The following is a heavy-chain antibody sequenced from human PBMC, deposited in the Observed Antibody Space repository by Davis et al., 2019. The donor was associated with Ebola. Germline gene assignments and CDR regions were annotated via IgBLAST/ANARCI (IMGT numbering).Heavy chain of an antibody. V-gene: IGHV1-69*13. CDR2: IIPVFGIP. J-gene: IGHJ4*02. Sequence: SVQVSCKASGGTFSSYAISWVRQAPGQGLDWMGGIIPVFGIPKYAQKFQGRVTITADESTSTAYMELSSLRSEDTAVYYCAKDEEWLGTYFDYWGQGTLVTVSS. CDR1: GGTFSSYA. D-gene: IGHD6-19*01. CDR3: AKDEEWLGTYFDY.